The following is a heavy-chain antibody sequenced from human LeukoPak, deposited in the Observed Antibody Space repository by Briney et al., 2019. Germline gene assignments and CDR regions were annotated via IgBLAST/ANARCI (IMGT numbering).Heavy chain of an antibody. V-gene: IGHV1-69*05. CDR3: ASRTARWYAYDY. Sequence: SVKVSCKASGGTFSSYAISWVRQAPGQGLEWMGGIIPIFGTANYAQKFQGRVTITTDESTSTAYMELSSLRSEDTAVYHCASRTARWYAYDYWGQGTLVTVSS. CDR2: IIPIFGTA. CDR1: GGTFSSYA. D-gene: IGHD2-15*01. J-gene: IGHJ4*02.